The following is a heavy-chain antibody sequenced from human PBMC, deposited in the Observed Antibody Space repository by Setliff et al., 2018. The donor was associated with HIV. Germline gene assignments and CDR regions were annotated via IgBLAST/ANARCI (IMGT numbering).Heavy chain of an antibody. V-gene: IGHV4-34*01. D-gene: IGHD3-3*01. Sequence: SETLSLTCAVYGGSFSGYYWSWIRQPPGKGLEWTGEINHSGSTNYNPSLKSRVTISVDTSKNQFSLRLSSVAAGDTAVYYCARSIVPVASGYYYFEYWGQGTLVTVSS. CDR2: INHSGST. J-gene: IGHJ4*02. CDR3: ARSIVPVASGYYYFEY. CDR1: GGSFSGYY.